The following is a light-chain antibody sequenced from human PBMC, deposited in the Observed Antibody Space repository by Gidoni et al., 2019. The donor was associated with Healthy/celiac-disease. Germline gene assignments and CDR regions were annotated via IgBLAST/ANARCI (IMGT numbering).Light chain of an antibody. CDR2: EVS. V-gene: IGLV2-14*01. J-gene: IGLJ2*01. Sequence: QSALTQPASVSGSPGQSITISCTGTSSDVGGYNYVSWYQQHPGKAPKLMIYEVSNRPSGVSNRFSGSKSGLQAEDEADYYCSSYTSSSTVVFGGGTKLTVL. CDR3: SSYTSSSTVV. CDR1: SSDVGGYNY.